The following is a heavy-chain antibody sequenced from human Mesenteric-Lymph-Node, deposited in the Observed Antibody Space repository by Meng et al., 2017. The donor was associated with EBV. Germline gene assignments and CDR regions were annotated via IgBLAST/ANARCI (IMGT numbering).Heavy chain of an antibody. Sequence: EVPLLESGGCLIQPGGSLRLSCAASGVNFSRNAMHWVRQTPGKGLEWVSGISGAGDYADYADSVRGRFSISRDNSKNSLYLQMNSLRAEDTAIYFCAKDLRGFFDWLFTLWGQGTLVTVSS. CDR2: ISGAGDYA. V-gene: IGHV3-23*01. J-gene: IGHJ4*02. CDR1: GVNFSRNA. D-gene: IGHD3/OR15-3a*01. CDR3: AKDLRGFFDWLFTL.